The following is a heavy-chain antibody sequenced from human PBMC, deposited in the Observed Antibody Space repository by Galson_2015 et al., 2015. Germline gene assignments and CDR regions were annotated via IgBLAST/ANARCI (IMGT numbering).Heavy chain of an antibody. CDR3: ARTPEELTYYYDSSGYWP. D-gene: IGHD3-22*01. V-gene: IGHV4-38-2*01. J-gene: IGHJ4*02. Sequence: ETLSLTCAVSGYSISSGYYWGWIRQPPGKGLEWIGSIYHSGSTYYNPSLKSRVTISVDTSKNQFSLKLSSVTAADTAVYYCARTPEELTYYYDSSGYWPWGQGTLVTVSS. CDR1: GYSISSGYY. CDR2: IYHSGST.